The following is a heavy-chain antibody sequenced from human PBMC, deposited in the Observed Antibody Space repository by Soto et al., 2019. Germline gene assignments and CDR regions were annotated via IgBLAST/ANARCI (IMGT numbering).Heavy chain of an antibody. J-gene: IGHJ5*02. CDR2: ISPYNGYT. CDR1: GYNFMSYG. Sequence: GASVKVSCKASGYNFMSYGISWVRQAPGQGLAWMGWISPYNGYTKYAQNLQDRVTMTIDASTSTAYMELRSLRSDDRAVYYCARVPRTAATAAYNFFGPWGQGTLVTVSS. D-gene: IGHD1-1*01. CDR3: ARVPRTAATAAYNFFGP. V-gene: IGHV1-18*01.